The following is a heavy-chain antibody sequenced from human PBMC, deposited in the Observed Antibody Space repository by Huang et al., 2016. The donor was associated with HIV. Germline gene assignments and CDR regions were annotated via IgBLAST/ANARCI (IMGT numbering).Heavy chain of an antibody. J-gene: IGHJ3*02. D-gene: IGHD3-22*01. V-gene: IGHV3-30*02. Sequence: QVQLVESGVGVVQPGGSLRLSCAPSGFTFCNYGMHWVRQAPGKGLDWVVVKRDEGSNKSYAESVKGRFTIARDNSKNTLFLQMNSLRAEDTAVYYCAKEDYYYDSSGYYFLGAVDIWGQGTMVTVSS. CDR3: AKEDYYYDSSGYYFLGAVDI. CDR2: KRDEGSNK. CDR1: GFTFCNYG.